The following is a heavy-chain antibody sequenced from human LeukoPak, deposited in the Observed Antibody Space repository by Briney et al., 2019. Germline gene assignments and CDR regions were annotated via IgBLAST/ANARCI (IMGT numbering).Heavy chain of an antibody. CDR1: GGSISTYY. D-gene: IGHD6-6*01. J-gene: IGHJ6*03. Sequence: SETLSLTCSVSGGSISTYYWTWIRQPAGSGLEWIGRIYTSGTTDYNPSLRTRVTISVDASRNQFSLNLSSVTAADTAVYYCARWSGSVTARNYYYYMDVWGEGTTVTVSS. V-gene: IGHV4-4*07. CDR2: IYTSGTT. CDR3: ARWSGSVTARNYYYYMDV.